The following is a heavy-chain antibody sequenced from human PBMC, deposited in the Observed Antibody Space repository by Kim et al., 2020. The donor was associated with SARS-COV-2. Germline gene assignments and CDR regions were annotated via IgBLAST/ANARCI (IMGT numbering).Heavy chain of an antibody. CDR3: AKDIAAAGTGGEDDY. V-gene: IGHV3-23*01. D-gene: IGHD6-13*01. J-gene: IGHJ4*02. Sequence: DSLKGRFTISRDNSKNTVYLQMNSLRAEDTAVYYCAKDIAAAGTGGEDDYWGQGTLVTVSS.